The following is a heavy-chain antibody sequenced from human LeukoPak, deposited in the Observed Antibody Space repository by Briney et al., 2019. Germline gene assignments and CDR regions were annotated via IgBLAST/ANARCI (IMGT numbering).Heavy chain of an antibody. J-gene: IGHJ4*02. V-gene: IGHV3-33*06. Sequence: GRSLRLSCAASGFTFSSYGMQWVRQAPGKGLEWVAVIWYDGSNKYYADSVKGRFTIYRDNSKNTLYRQMNSLIAEDTAVYNCAKDGGGYSRGWCYFDYWGQGTLVTASS. CDR3: AKDGGGYSRGWCYFDY. D-gene: IGHD6-19*01. CDR1: GFTFSSYG. CDR2: IWYDGSNK.